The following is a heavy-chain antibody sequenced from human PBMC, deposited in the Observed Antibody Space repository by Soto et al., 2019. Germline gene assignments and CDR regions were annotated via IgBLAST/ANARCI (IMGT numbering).Heavy chain of an antibody. D-gene: IGHD3-10*01. CDR3: AKGKVRGIIPSYFDY. CDR1: GFTFRWFG. CDR2: ISNDGSNE. Sequence: GGSLRLSCAGSGFTFRWFGMNWVRQAPGKGLEWVARISNDGSNEYYVDSVKGRFTISRDNSKNTLYLQMDSLRAEDTAVYYCAKGKVRGIIPSYFDYWGLGTLVTSPQ. V-gene: IGHV3-30*18. J-gene: IGHJ4*02.